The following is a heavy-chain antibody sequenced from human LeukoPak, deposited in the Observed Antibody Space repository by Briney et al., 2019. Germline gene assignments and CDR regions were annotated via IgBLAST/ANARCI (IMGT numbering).Heavy chain of an antibody. Sequence: SQTLSLTCTVSGGSISSGGYYWSWIRQHPGKGLEWIGYIYYSGSTYYNPSLKSRVTISVDTSKNQFSLKLSSVTAADTAVYYCARISPFVTTRVGSSDIWGQGTMVTVSS. CDR3: ARISPFVTTRVGSSDI. J-gene: IGHJ3*02. CDR2: IYYSGST. CDR1: GGSISSGGYY. V-gene: IGHV4-31*03. D-gene: IGHD4-11*01.